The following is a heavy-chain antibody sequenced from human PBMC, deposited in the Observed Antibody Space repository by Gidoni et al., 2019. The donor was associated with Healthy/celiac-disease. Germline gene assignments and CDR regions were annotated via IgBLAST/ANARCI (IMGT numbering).Heavy chain of an antibody. D-gene: IGHD2-2*01. V-gene: IGHV3-23*01. J-gene: IGHJ4*02. CDR2: ISCSGGST. CDR3: AKDRDIVVVPAATSY. Sequence: EVQLLESGGGLVQPGGSLRLACAASGFTFSSYCMSWVLQAPGKGLEWVSAISCSGGSTYSADSVKGRFPISRDNSKNTLYLQMNSLRAEDTAVYYCAKDRDIVVVPAATSYWGQGTLVPVSS. CDR1: GFTFSSYC.